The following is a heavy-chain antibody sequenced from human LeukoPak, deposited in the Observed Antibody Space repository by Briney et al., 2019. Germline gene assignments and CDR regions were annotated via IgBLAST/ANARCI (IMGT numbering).Heavy chain of an antibody. D-gene: IGHD2-2*02. CDR3: AKVPTTIRGSSYNWFDP. J-gene: IGHJ5*02. Sequence: PSETLSLTCSVSGGSISSDSYYWGWIRQPPGKGLEWIGNTCYSGSTYYNPSLKSRVTMSVHTSKNQFSLKLSSVTAADTAVYYCAKVPTTIRGSSYNWFDPWGQGTLVTVSS. V-gene: IGHV4-39*07. CDR2: TCYSGST. CDR1: GGSISSDSYY.